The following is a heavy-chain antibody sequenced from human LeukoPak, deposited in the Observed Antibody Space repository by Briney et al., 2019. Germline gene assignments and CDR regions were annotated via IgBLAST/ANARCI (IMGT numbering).Heavy chain of an antibody. V-gene: IGHV3-48*04. CDR3: AELGITMIGGV. J-gene: IGHJ6*04. D-gene: IGHD3-10*02. Sequence: PGGSLRLSCAASGFTFSSYSMNWVRQAPGKGLEWVSDISSSDSSIYYTDSVKGRFAISRDNAKSSLYLQMNSLRAEDTAVYYCAELGITMIGGVWGKGTTVTISS. CDR2: ISSSDSSI. CDR1: GFTFSSYS.